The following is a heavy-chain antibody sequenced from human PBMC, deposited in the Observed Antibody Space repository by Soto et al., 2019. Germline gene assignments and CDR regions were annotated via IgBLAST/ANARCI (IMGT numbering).Heavy chain of an antibody. CDR1: GGSISGGGYY. J-gene: IGHJ2*01. CDR3: AREIIPLTTDWYFDL. D-gene: IGHD4-17*01. CDR2: TYDSGST. V-gene: IGHV4-30-4*01. Sequence: QVQLQESGPGLVKPSETLSLTCTVSGGSISGGGYYWSWIRQPPGKGLEWIGYTYDSGSTYYNPSLKSRISIPVDPSKNQFSLRLTSVTAADTAVYYCAREIIPLTTDWYFDLWGRGTLVTVSS.